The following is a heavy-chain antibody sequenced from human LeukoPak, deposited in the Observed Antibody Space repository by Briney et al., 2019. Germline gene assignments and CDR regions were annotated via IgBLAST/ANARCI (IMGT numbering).Heavy chain of an antibody. J-gene: IGHJ4*02. CDR2: IYYSGST. Sequence: SETLSLTCTVSGGSISSYYWSWIRQPPGKGLEWIGYIYYSGSTNCNPSLKSRVTISVDTSKNQFSLRLNSVTAEDTAVYYCAKRGEYTRSPGKYYFDYWGQGILVTVSS. CDR1: GGSISSYY. V-gene: IGHV4-59*12. CDR3: AKRGEYTRSPGKYYFDY. D-gene: IGHD6-6*01.